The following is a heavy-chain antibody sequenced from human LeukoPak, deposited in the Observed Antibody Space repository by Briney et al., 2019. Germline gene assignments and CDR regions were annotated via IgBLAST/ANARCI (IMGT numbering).Heavy chain of an antibody. CDR1: GGSFSGYY. V-gene: IGHV4-34*01. Sequence: SETLSLTCAVYGGSFSGYYWSWIRQPPGKGLEWIGEINHSGSTNYNPSLKSRATISVDTSKNQFSLKLSSVTAADTAVYYCARVHDYRSAFDIWGQGTMVTVSS. CDR3: ARVHDYRSAFDI. J-gene: IGHJ3*02. D-gene: IGHD5-12*01. CDR2: INHSGST.